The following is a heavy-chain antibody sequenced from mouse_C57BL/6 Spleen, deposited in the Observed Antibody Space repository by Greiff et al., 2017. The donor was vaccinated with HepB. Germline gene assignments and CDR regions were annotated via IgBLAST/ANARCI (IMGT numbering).Heavy chain of an antibody. D-gene: IGHD2-5*01. J-gene: IGHJ4*01. CDR3: ARAPYSIYAMDY. V-gene: IGHV5-16*01. Sequence: EVQLVESEGGLVQPGSSMKLSCTASGFTFSDYYMAWVRQVPEKGLEWVANINYDGSSTYYLDSLKSRFIISRDNAKNILYLQMSSLKSEDTATYYCARAPYSIYAMDYWGQGTSVTVSS. CDR1: GFTFSDYY. CDR2: INYDGSST.